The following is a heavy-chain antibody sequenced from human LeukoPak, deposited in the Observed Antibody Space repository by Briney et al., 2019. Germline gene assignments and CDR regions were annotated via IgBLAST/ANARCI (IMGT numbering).Heavy chain of an antibody. CDR2: IYTSGST. V-gene: IGHV4-61*02. CDR1: GGSISSGSYY. Sequence: SQTLSLTCTVSGGSISSGSYYWSWIRQPAGKGLEWIGRIYTSGSTNYNPSLKSRVTISVDTSKNQFSLKLSSVTAADTAVYYCARERLRCSSTSCYTEWGQGTLVTVSS. D-gene: IGHD2-2*02. CDR3: ARERLRCSSTSCYTE. J-gene: IGHJ4*02.